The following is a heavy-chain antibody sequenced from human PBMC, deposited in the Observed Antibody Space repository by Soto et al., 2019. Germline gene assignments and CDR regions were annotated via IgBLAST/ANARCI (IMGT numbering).Heavy chain of an antibody. Sequence: SETLSLTCTVSGGSISSGGYYWSWIRQHPGKGLEWVGYSYSTGSSYYNPSLKSRVTISVDSSKNQLSLSPASVTAADTAVYYCAIDLRGYSRYDYLDYGGQGTPSTSPQ. D-gene: IGHD5-12*01. CDR2: SYSTGSS. V-gene: IGHV4-31*03. CDR3: AIDLRGYSRYDYLDY. CDR1: GGSISSGGYY. J-gene: IGHJ4*02.